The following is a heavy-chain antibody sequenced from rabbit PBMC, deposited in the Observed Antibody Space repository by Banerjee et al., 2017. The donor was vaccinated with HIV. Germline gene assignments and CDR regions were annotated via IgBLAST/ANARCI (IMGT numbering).Heavy chain of an antibody. CDR2: IGAGSGTT. V-gene: IGHV1S45*01. D-gene: IGHD7-1*01. CDR1: GFSFSSGYW. CDR3: ARAAYAGYGFNL. J-gene: IGHJ4*01. Sequence: QEQLVESGGGLVQPGGSLTLTCTASGFSFSSGYWICWVRQAPGKGLEWIGCIGAGSGTTYYATWAKGRFTISKTSSTTVTLQMTSLTAADTATYFCARAAYAGYGFNLWGPGTLVTVS.